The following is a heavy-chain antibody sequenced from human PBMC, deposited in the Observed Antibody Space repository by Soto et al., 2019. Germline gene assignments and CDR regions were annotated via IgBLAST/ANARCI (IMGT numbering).Heavy chain of an antibody. Sequence: QVQLVQSGAEVKKPGASVKVSCKTSGYTFSRNDINWVRQATGQGLEWMGWMNPKSGYTGSAQRFQGRITMTRDTSISTAYMELSSLRSEDTAMYYCARTDGDLDYWGQETLVTVSS. V-gene: IGHV1-8*01. CDR1: GYTFSRND. CDR3: ARTDGDLDY. D-gene: IGHD4-17*01. CDR2: MNPKSGYT. J-gene: IGHJ4*01.